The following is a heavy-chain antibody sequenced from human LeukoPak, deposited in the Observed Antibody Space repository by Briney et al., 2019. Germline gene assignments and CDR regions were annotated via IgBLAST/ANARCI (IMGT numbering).Heavy chain of an antibody. CDR3: ARGSPAEGGLDY. V-gene: IGHV1-2*02. D-gene: IGHD2-15*01. J-gene: IGHJ4*02. CDR2: INPNSGGT. CDR1: GYTFTGYY. Sequence: GASVKVSCKASGYTFTGYYMRWVRQAPGQGVEWMGWINPNSGGTNYAQKFQGRVTMIRDTSISTAYMELSRLRSDDTAVYYCARGSPAEGGLDYWGQGTLVTVSS.